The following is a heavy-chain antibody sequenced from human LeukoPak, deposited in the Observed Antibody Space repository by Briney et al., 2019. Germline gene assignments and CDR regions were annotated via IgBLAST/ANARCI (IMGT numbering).Heavy chain of an antibody. J-gene: IGHJ5*02. D-gene: IGHD2-15*01. CDR1: EFTFSNYG. V-gene: IGHV3-7*01. Sequence: PGGSLRLSCAASEFTFSNYGMHWVRQAPGKGLEWVANIKQDGSEKYYVDSVKGRFTISRDNAKNSLYLQMNSLRAEDTAVYYCAREILGYSGEDWFDPWGKGTLVTVSS. CDR2: IKQDGSEK. CDR3: AREILGYSGEDWFDP.